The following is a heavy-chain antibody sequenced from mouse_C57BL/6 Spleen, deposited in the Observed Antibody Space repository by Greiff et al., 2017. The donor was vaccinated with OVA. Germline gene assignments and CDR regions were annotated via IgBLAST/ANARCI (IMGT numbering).Heavy chain of an antibody. J-gene: IGHJ2*01. Sequence: QVHVKQSGAELVKPGASVKLSCKASGYTFTSYWMHWVKQRPGQGLEWIGMIHPNSGSTNYNEKFKSKATLTVDKSSSTAYMQLSSLTSEDSAVYYCADGYYGYWGQGTTLTVSS. CDR2: IHPNSGST. D-gene: IGHD2-3*01. CDR3: ADGYYGY. V-gene: IGHV1-64*01. CDR1: GYTFTSYW.